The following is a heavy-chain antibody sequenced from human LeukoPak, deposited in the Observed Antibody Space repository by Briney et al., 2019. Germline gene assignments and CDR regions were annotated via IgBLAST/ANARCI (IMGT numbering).Heavy chain of an antibody. CDR1: GYTFTSYH. Sequence: ASVKVSCTASGYTFTSYHMHWVRQAPGQGLEWMGIINPSGGTTNYAQKFRGRVTMTRDMSTSTVYMELSSLRSEDTAVYYCARERYYGSGSYYVSWGQGTLVTVSS. CDR2: INPSGGTT. V-gene: IGHV1-46*01. CDR3: ARERYYGSGSYYVS. D-gene: IGHD3-10*01. J-gene: IGHJ4*02.